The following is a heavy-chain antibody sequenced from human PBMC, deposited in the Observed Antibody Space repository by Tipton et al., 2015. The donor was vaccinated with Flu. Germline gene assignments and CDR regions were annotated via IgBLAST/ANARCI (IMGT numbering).Heavy chain of an antibody. J-gene: IGHJ4*02. V-gene: IGHV4-39*07. CDR3: ARGRKVATIYDY. Sequence: TLSLTCTVSGGSISSSSYYWGWIRQPPGKGLEWIGSIYYSGSTYYNPSLKSRVTISIDTSKNQFSLRLNSVTAADTAEYYCARGRKVATIYDYWGQGTLVTVSS. CDR2: IYYSGST. CDR1: GGSISSSSYY. D-gene: IGHD5-12*01.